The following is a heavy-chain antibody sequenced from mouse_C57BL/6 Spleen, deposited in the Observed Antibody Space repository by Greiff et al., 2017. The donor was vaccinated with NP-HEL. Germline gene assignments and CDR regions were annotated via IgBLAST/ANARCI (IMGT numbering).Heavy chain of an antibody. D-gene: IGHD2-1*01. J-gene: IGHJ4*01. CDR2: IDPSDSYT. CDR1: GYTFTSYW. CDR3: ARLWYHHYYAMDY. Sequence: VQLQQPGAELVMPGASVKLSCKASGYTFTSYWMHWVKQRPGQGLEWIGEIDPSDSYTNYNQKFKGKSTLTVDKSSSTAYMQLSSLTSEDSAVYYCARLWYHHYYAMDYWGQGTSVTVSS. V-gene: IGHV1-69*01.